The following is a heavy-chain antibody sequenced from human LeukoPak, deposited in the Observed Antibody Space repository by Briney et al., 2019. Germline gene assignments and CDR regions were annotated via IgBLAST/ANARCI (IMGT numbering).Heavy chain of an antibody. Sequence: PSETLSLTCTVSGGSISSYYWSWIRQPPGKGLEWIGYIYYSGSTNYNPSLKSRVTISVDTSKNQFSLKLSSVTAADTAVYYCARDHTGQSWTFFQHGMDVWGPGTTVTVYS. J-gene: IGHJ6*01. CDR2: IYYSGST. V-gene: IGHV4-59*12. D-gene: IGHD1-14*01. CDR1: GGSISSYY. CDR3: ARDHTGQSWTFFQHGMDV.